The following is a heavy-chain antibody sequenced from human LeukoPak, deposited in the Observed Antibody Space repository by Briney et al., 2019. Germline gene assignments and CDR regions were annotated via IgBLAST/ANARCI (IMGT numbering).Heavy chain of an antibody. Sequence: GGSLRLSCAASRFTFTSYWMSWVRQAPGKGLEWVANIKQEGSEKYYVDSVKGRFTISRDNAKNSLYLQMNSLRAEDTAVYYCARDRAYYFDYWGQGTLVTVSS. CDR2: IKQEGSEK. V-gene: IGHV3-7*05. CDR1: RFTFTSYW. CDR3: ARDRAYYFDY. J-gene: IGHJ4*02.